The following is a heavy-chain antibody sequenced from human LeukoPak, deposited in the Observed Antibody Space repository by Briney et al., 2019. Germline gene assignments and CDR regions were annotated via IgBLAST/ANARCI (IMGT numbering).Heavy chain of an antibody. D-gene: IGHD2-15*01. CDR3: ARHGCSGGSCSFDY. V-gene: IGHV4-59*08. CDR2: IYYSGST. CDR1: GGSISGYY. J-gene: IGHJ4*02. Sequence: PSKTLSLTCTVSGGSISGYYWSWIRQPPGKGLEWIGYIYYSGSTNYNPSLKSRVTISVDTSKNQFSLKLSSVTAADTAVYYCARHGCSGGSCSFDYWGQGTLVTVSS.